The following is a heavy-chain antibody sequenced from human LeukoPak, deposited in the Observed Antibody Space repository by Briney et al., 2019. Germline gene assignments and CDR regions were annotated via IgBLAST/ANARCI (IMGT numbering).Heavy chain of an antibody. CDR3: ARGGYSSGWALGSYYYGMDV. J-gene: IGHJ6*02. D-gene: IGHD6-19*01. CDR2: ISYDGSNK. V-gene: IGHV3-30-3*01. Sequence: QPGGSLRLSCAASGFTFSSYAMHWVRQAPGKGLEWVAVISYDGSNKYYADSVKGRFTISRDNSKNTLYLQMNSLRAEDTAVYYCARGGYSSGWALGSYYYGMDVWGQGTTVTVSS. CDR1: GFTFSSYA.